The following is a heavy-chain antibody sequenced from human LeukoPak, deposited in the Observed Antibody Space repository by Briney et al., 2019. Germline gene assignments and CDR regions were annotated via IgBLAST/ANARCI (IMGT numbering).Heavy chain of an antibody. V-gene: IGHV3-48*01. CDR2: IGTSGNTI. D-gene: IGHD6-19*01. J-gene: IGHJ4*02. CDR1: RFTFIGYI. CDR3: ARDQWLDY. Sequence: PGGSLRLSCAASRFTFIGYIMNWVRQAPGKGLEWVSLIGTSGNTIYYADSVKGRFTVSRDNAKNSLFLQMNSLRAEDTAVYYCARDQWLDYWGQGTLVTVSS.